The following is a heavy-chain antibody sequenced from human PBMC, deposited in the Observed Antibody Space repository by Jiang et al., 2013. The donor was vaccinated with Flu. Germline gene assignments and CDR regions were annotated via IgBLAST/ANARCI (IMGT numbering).Heavy chain of an antibody. CDR2: ISALNGNT. D-gene: IGHD1-26*01. J-gene: IGHJ4*02. V-gene: IGHV1-18*04. Sequence: SGAEVKKPGASVRISCKASGYSFTDNAISWVRQAPGQGLEWMGWISALNGNTNYAQNLRGRVTLTTDTSTSTAYMEVSSLRSDDTAVYYCARDPIGTYFVEYFDSWGQGTLVTVSS. CDR3: ARDPIGTYFVEYFDS. CDR1: GYSFTDNA.